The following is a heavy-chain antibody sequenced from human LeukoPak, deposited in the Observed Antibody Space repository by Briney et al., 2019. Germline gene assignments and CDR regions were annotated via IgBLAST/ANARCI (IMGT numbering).Heavy chain of an antibody. CDR3: ARGWVVDYYYYYGMDV. J-gene: IGHJ6*02. V-gene: IGHV1-8*01. CDR2: MNPNSGNT. Sequence: PSVKVSCKASGYTFTSYDINWVRQATGQGLEWMGWMNPNSGNTGYAQKFQGRVTMTRNTSISTAYMELSSLRSEDTAVYYCARGWVVDYYYYYGMDVWGQGTTVTVSS. CDR1: GYTFTSYD. D-gene: IGHD2-2*01.